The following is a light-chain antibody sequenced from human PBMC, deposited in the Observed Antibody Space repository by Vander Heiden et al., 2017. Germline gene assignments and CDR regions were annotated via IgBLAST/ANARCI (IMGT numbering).Light chain of an antibody. CDR1: QSLLHRNGDNY. J-gene: IGKJ3*01. Sequence: IVMTHSRLSLPVTPGEPASSACSSSQSLLHRNGDNYLDWYLQKPGQPPQLLIYLGSNRASGVPDRFSGSGSGTDFTLTISRVEAEDVGVYYCMQALQTSFTFGPGTKVDIK. CDR2: LGS. CDR3: MQALQTSFT. V-gene: IGKV2-28*01.